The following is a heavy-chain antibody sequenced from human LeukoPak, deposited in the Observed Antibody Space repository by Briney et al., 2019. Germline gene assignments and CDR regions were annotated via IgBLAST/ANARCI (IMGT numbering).Heavy chain of an antibody. J-gene: IGHJ6*02. Sequence: ASVKVSCKASGGTFSSYAISWVRQAPGQGLEWMGGIIPIFGTANYAQKFQCRVTITADESTSTAYMELSSLRSEDTAVYYCARFPYCSGGSCYSSFYYYYGMDVWGQGTTVTVSS. CDR1: GGTFSSYA. D-gene: IGHD2-15*01. CDR3: ARFPYCSGGSCYSSFYYYYGMDV. CDR2: IIPIFGTA. V-gene: IGHV1-69*13.